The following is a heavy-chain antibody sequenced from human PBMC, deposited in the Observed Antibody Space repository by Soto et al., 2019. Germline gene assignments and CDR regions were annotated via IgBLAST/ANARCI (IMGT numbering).Heavy chain of an antibody. J-gene: IGHJ4*02. CDR3: ARAHSSSSRFVVY. CDR2: INPSGGST. D-gene: IGHD6-6*01. V-gene: IGHV1-46*01. CDR1: VYTFTSYY. Sequence: AAVTVSCGASVYTFTSYYRHSVRQAPGQGLEWMGIINPSGGSTSYAQKFQGRVTMTRDTSTSTVYMELSSLRSEDTAVYYCARAHSSSSRFVVYWGQGTLVTVSS.